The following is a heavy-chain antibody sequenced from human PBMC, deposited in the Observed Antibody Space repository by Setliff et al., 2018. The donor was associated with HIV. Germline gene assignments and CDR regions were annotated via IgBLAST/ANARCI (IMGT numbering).Heavy chain of an antibody. D-gene: IGHD1-26*01. Sequence: SETLSLTCTVSGASIGRRSDCWGWIRQPPGKGLEWIGSFYYSWNTYYNPSLKSRVTISVDTSKNQFSLKLSSVTAADTAVYYCARLRDMEWELIGLDYWGRGTLVTVSS. CDR1: GASIGRRSDC. J-gene: IGHJ4*02. CDR2: FYYSWNT. V-gene: IGHV4-39*01. CDR3: ARLRDMEWELIGLDY.